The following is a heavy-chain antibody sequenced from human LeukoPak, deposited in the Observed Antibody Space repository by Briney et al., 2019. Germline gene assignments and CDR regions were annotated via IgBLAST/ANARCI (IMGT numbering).Heavy chain of an antibody. CDR3: ARGSLLVSAVRYFDY. Sequence: ASVEVSCKASGYTFTSYAMHWVRQAPGQRLEWMGWINAGNGNTKYSQKFQGRVTITRDTSASTAYMELSSLRSEDTAVYYCARGSLLVSAVRYFDYWGQGTLVTVSS. D-gene: IGHD2-8*01. CDR1: GYTFTSYA. CDR2: INAGNGNT. J-gene: IGHJ4*02. V-gene: IGHV1-3*01.